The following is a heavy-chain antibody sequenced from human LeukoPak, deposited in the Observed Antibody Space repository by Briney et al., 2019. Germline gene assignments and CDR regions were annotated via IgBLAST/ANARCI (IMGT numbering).Heavy chain of an antibody. Sequence: PGGSLRLSCAASGFTFSSYGMHWVRQAPGKGLEWVAVISYDGSNKYYADSVKGRFTISRDNSKNTLYLQMNSLRAEDTAVYYCARDLAGPTGRIVEVGMDYWGQGTLVTVSS. J-gene: IGHJ4*02. D-gene: IGHD2-15*01. V-gene: IGHV3-30*03. CDR1: GFTFSSYG. CDR3: ARDLAGPTGRIVEVGMDY. CDR2: ISYDGSNK.